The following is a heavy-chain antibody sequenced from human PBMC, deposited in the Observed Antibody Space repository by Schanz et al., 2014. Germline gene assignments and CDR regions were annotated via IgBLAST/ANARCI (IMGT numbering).Heavy chain of an antibody. J-gene: IGHJ6*02. V-gene: IGHV3-21*05. Sequence: EVQLVESGGGLVKPGGSLRLSCAASGFTFSSYAMHWVRQAPGKGLEWVSYICSSGNTIYYADSVKGRFTISRDNAKISLYLQMNSLRVEDTAVYYCARDTSYGMDVWGQGTTVTVSS. CDR3: ARDTSYGMDV. CDR2: ICSSGNTI. CDR1: GFTFSSYA.